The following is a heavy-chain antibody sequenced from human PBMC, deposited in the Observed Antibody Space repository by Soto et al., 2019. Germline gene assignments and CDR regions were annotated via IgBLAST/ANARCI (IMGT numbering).Heavy chain of an antibody. CDR2: IYYSEST. CDR1: GGSVSSGSYY. CDR3: ARMHGVLIGWELGLPRSYYYYGMDV. Sequence: SETLSLTCTVSGGSVSSGSYYWSWIRQPPGKGLEWIGYIYYSESTNYNPSLKSRVTISVDTSKNQFSLKLSSVTAADTAVYYCARMHGVLIGWELGLPRSYYYYGMDVWGQGTTVTVSS. J-gene: IGHJ6*02. V-gene: IGHV4-61*01. D-gene: IGHD2-8*01.